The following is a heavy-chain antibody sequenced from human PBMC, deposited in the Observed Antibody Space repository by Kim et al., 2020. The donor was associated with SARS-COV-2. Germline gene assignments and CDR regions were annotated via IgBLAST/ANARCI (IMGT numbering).Heavy chain of an antibody. J-gene: IGHJ4*02. D-gene: IGHD2-2*01. CDR1: GFTFSSYW. CDR2: INSVGIST. CDR3: ARCGSTSCCG. V-gene: IGHV3-74*01. Sequence: GGSLRLSCAASGFTFSSYWMHWVRQAPGKGLVWVSRINSVGISTTYADSVKGRFTISRDNAKNTLYLQMNSLRAEDTAVYYCARCGSTSCCGWGQGTLVTVSS.